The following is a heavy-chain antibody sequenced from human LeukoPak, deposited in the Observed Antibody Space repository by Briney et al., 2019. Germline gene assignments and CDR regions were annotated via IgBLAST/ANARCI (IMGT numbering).Heavy chain of an antibody. D-gene: IGHD3-10*01. CDR2: IIPIFGTA. V-gene: IGHV1-69*13. CDR3: ARSDGSGSYWDWFDP. Sequence: SVKVSCKASGGTFSSYAISWVRQAPGQGLEWMGGIIPIFGTANYAQKFQGRVTITADESTSTAYMELSSLRSEDTAVYYCARSDGSGSYWDWFDPWGQGTLVTVSS. J-gene: IGHJ5*02. CDR1: GGTFSSYA.